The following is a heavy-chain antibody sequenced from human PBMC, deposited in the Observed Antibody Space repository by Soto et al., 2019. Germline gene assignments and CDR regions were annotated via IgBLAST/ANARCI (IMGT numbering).Heavy chain of an antibody. J-gene: IGHJ4*02. D-gene: IGHD6-19*01. Sequence: PGGSLRLSYAASGFNFSSYAISWVRQAPGKGLEWVSAISGSGGSTYYADSVKGRFTISRDNSKNTLYLQMNSLRAEDTAVYYCAKEEQWQPNFDYWGQETLVTVSS. V-gene: IGHV3-23*01. CDR3: AKEEQWQPNFDY. CDR2: ISGSGGST. CDR1: GFNFSSYA.